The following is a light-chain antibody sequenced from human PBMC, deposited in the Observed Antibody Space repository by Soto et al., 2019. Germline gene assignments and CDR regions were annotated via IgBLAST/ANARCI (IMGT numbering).Light chain of an antibody. CDR2: DAS. CDR3: QQSYSTLWT. J-gene: IGKJ1*01. Sequence: DMQMTQFPSTLSAAVGDRVTMTCRAGQSISRWLSWYRQKPGKAPEVLIWDASSLQRGAPSRFSGSGSGTDFTLTISSLQPEDFATYYCQQSYSTLWTFGQGTKV. V-gene: IGKV1-39*01. CDR1: QSISRW.